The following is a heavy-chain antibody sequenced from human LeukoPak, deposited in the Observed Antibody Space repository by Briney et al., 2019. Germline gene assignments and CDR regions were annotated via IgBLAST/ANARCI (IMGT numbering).Heavy chain of an antibody. CDR2: ISWNSGSI. D-gene: IGHD4-11*01. CDR3: AKDKAPLYSDYDWALDF. V-gene: IGHV3-9*01. CDR1: GFTFHQYA. Sequence: GGSLRLSCAASGFTFHQYAIHWVRQVPGKGLEWVSGISWNSGSIGYADSVRGRFTISRDNAKNSVYLQMNSLRAEDTALYYCAKDKAPLYSDYDWALDFWGQGTLVIVSS. J-gene: IGHJ4*02.